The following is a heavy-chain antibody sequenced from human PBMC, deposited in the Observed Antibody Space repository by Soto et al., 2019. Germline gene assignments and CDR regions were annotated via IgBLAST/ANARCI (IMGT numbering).Heavy chain of an antibody. V-gene: IGHV1-2*02. Sequence: ASGKVCCKIAGYSFTDYYLHWVRQAPGQGLEWMGWMNPGSGHTEYAEKFQGRVTMTRDTSITTAYMELTTLSSDDTAMYYCTRASTVAGGSSKSLPNNYWGQGPLVTVSS. CDR2: MNPGSGHT. CDR3: TRASTVAGGSSKSLPNNY. CDR1: GYSFTDYY. D-gene: IGHD6-19*01. J-gene: IGHJ4*02.